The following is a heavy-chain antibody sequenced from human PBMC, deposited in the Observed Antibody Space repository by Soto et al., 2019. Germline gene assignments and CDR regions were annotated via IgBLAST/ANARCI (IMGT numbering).Heavy chain of an antibody. D-gene: IGHD7-27*01. CDR3: AKEWGRPLDY. CDR2: ISNSGGNT. Sequence: RGYLRLSCAASGFTFSSYGISWVRQAPGKGLEGVSAISNSGGNTYYADSVMGRFTISRGNSKNTLFLQMNSLRAEDTAIYYCAKEWGRPLDYWGQGT. CDR1: GFTFSSYG. V-gene: IGHV3-23*01. J-gene: IGHJ4*02.